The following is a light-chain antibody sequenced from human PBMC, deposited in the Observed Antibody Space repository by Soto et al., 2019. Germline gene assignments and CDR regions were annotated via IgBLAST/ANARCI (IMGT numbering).Light chain of an antibody. CDR1: SSDVGGNNY. J-gene: IGLJ2*01. Sequence: QSALTQPASVSGSPRQWISISCIGTSSDVGGNNYVSWYQQHPGKAPKLMIYEVSNRPSGVCTRFSGSKSGNTAALTISGIHDEDAADYYCSSYTRGSTLVFAGGTKFTVL. V-gene: IGLV2-14*01. CDR3: SSYTRGSTLV. CDR2: EVS.